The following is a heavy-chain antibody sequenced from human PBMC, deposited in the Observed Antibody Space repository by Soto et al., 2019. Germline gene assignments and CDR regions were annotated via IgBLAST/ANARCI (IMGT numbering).Heavy chain of an antibody. CDR3: ARVDSSGYLGMSYFDN. CDR1: GGTFSSYA. Sequence: SVKVSCKASGGTFSSYAISWVRQAPGQGLEWMGGIIPIFGTANYAQKFQGRVTITADESTSTAYMELSSLRSEDTAVYYCARVDSSGYLGMSYFDNWRKGTQVT. V-gene: IGHV1-69*13. CDR2: IIPIFGTA. D-gene: IGHD3-22*01. J-gene: IGHJ4*02.